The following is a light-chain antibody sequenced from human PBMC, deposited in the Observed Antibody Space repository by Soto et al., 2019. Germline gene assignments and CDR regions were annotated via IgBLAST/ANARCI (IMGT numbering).Light chain of an antibody. V-gene: IGKV1-39*01. CDR3: QQSYSTLYT. CDR2: ATS. Sequence: DIQMTQSPSSLAASVGDGVTITCRASHNISTYLHWYQQKPGKAPKFLIYATSNLQSGVPSRFSGSGSGTEFTLTISSRQHEDFATYYCQQSYSTLYTFRQGTKLEI. J-gene: IGKJ2*01. CDR1: HNISTY.